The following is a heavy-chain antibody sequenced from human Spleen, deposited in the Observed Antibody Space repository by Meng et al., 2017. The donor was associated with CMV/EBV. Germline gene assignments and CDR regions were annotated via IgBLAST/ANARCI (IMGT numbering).Heavy chain of an antibody. CDR1: GFSFSTYD. CDR3: AKEFYGVED. CDR2: VNADGRGA. Sequence: GGSLRLSCAASGFSFSTYDMTWVRQAPGKGLEWVSTVNADGRGAYYADSVKGRFTVSRDQSKSTVYLQMNSLRAEDTAVYYCAKEFYGVEDWGQGTLVTVSS. V-gene: IGHV3-23*01. D-gene: IGHD2/OR15-2a*01. J-gene: IGHJ4*02.